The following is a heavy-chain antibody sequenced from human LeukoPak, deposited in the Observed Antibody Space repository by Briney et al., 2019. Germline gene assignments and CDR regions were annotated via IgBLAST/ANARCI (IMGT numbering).Heavy chain of an antibody. J-gene: IGHJ3*02. CDR1: GDSFTSYW. D-gene: IGHD6-19*01. V-gene: IGHV5-51*01. CDR3: ARRVGSSGWYVAFDI. Sequence: GESLKISCKGSGDSFTSYWIGWVRQMPGKGLEWMGIIYPGDSDTRYSPSFQGQVTISADKSISTAYLQWSSLKASDTAMYYCARRVGSSGWYVAFDIWGQGTMVTVSS. CDR2: IYPGDSDT.